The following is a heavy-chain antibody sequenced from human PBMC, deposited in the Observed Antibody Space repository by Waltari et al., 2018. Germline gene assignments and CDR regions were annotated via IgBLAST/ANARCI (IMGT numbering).Heavy chain of an antibody. CDR3: ARDHLYNWNYVEY. CDR1: GFTFSSYS. CDR2: IRISSSSI. Sequence: EVHLVESGGGLVKPGGSLRLSCAASGFTFSSYSIYWVRQAPGKGLEWVSSIRISSSSIYYADSVKGRFTISRDNAKNSLYLQMNSLRAEDTAVYYCARDHLYNWNYVEYWGQGTLVTVSS. V-gene: IGHV3-21*01. J-gene: IGHJ4*02. D-gene: IGHD1-20*01.